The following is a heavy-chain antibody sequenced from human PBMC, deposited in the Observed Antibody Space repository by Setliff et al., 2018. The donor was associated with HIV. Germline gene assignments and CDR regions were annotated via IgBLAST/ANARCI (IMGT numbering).Heavy chain of an antibody. V-gene: IGHV4-59*08. Sequence: PSETLSLTCTVSGGSINTYWSWIRQPPGKGLEWIGYIKYSGNTNYNPSLKSRATISVDTSKNQFSLKVTSVTAADTAVYYCARSGSYVGPIQHWGQGTLVTVSS. J-gene: IGHJ1*01. CDR1: GGSINTY. CDR3: ARSGSYVGPIQH. D-gene: IGHD3-10*02. CDR2: IKYSGNT.